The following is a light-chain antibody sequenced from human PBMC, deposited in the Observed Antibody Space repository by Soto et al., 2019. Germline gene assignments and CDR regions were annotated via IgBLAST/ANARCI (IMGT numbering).Light chain of an antibody. J-gene: IGLJ1*01. V-gene: IGLV1-44*01. CDR3: AAWDDSLNAYV. CDR1: KFNIGGNN. CDR2: TNS. Sequence: QSVLSQPPSASGTPGQRVTISCSGTKFNIGGNNVHWYQHLPGMAPKLLIHTNSQRPSGVPDRFSGSKSGTSASLATNGLQSVDEADYYCAAWDDSLNAYVFGPGTKLTVL.